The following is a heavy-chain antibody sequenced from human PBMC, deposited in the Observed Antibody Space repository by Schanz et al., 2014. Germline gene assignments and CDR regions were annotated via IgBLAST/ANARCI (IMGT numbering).Heavy chain of an antibody. CDR3: TKGMDSYVSGSDH. D-gene: IGHD3-10*01. CDR1: GFTFSSYG. J-gene: IGHJ4*02. Sequence: QVQLVESGGGVVQPGRSLRLSCAASGFTFSSYGMHWVRQAPGKGLEWVAVIWYDGNNKFYADSVKGRFIISRDNSKNTLDLQMNSLRAEDTALYYCTKGMDSYVSGSDHWGQGTRVTVSA. CDR2: IWYDGNNK. V-gene: IGHV3-33*06.